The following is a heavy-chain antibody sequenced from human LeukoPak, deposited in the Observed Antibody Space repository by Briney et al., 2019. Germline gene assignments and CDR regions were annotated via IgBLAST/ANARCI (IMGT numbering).Heavy chain of an antibody. CDR2: INHSGST. Sequence: SETLSLTCAVDGGSFSGYYWSWIRQPPGKGLEWIGEINHSGSTNYNPSLKSRVTISVDTSKNQFSLKLSSVTAADTAVYYCARGGIAVAGFPFDYWGQGTLVTVSS. CDR1: GGSFSGYY. J-gene: IGHJ4*02. D-gene: IGHD6-19*01. CDR3: ARGGIAVAGFPFDY. V-gene: IGHV4-34*01.